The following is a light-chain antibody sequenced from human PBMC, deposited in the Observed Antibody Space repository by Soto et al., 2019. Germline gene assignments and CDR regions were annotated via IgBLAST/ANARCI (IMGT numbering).Light chain of an antibody. Sequence: DIQMTQSPSTLSASLGDRVTITCRASQSISSWLAWYQQKPGKAPKLLIYDASSLESGVPSRFSGSGSGTEFTLTISSLQPDDFATYYCQQYNSYPTFGQGTKVDNK. V-gene: IGKV1-5*01. CDR3: QQYNSYPT. CDR2: DAS. J-gene: IGKJ1*01. CDR1: QSISSW.